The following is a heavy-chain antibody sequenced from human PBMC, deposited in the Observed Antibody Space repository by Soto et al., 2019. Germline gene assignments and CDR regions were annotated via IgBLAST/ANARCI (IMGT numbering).Heavy chain of an antibody. J-gene: IGHJ4*02. Sequence: ASVKVSCKASGYTFTSYGISWVRPAPGQGLEWMGWISAYNGNTNYAQKLQGRVTMTTDTSTSTAYMEMRSLRSDDTAVYYCAKYRKYSSRWPNEDWVQGTMVTVSS. CDR2: ISAYNGNT. V-gene: IGHV1-18*01. D-gene: IGHD6-13*01. CDR1: GYTFTSYG. CDR3: AKYRKYSSRWPNED.